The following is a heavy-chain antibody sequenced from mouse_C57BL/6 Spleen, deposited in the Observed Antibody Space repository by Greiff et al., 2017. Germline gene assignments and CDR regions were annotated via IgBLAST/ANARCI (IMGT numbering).Heavy chain of an antibody. V-gene: IGHV1-82*01. Sequence: QVQLQQSGPELVKPGASVKISCKASGYAFSSSWMNWVKQRPGKGLEWIGRIYPGDGDTNYNGKFKGKATLTADKSSSTAYMQLSSLTSEDSAVYFCASTRFITTLAPYAMDYWGQGTSVTVSS. D-gene: IGHD1-1*01. CDR3: ASTRFITTLAPYAMDY. CDR2: IYPGDGDT. J-gene: IGHJ4*01. CDR1: GYAFSSSW.